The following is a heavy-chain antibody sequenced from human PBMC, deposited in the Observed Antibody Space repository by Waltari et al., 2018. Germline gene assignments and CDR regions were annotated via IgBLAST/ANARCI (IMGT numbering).Heavy chain of an antibody. J-gene: IGHJ4*02. CDR2: INWNSGNI. Sequence: EVQLVESGGGLVQPGRSLRLSCVGSGFSFADRAMHWVRQVPWKGLEWGSGINWNSGNIGYADSVKGRFTISRDNAKNSLYLQINSVRTEDTALYYCASDAFGNSIGGVFDYWGQGTLVNVSS. CDR3: ASDAFGNSIGGVFDY. CDR1: GFSFADRA. V-gene: IGHV3-9*01. D-gene: IGHD3-3*01.